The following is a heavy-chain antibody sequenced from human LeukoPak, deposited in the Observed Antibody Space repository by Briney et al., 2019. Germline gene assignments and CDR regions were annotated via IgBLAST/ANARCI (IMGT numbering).Heavy chain of an antibody. CDR2: ISRSGSTI. V-gene: IGHV3-48*03. J-gene: IGHJ3*02. D-gene: IGHD3-10*01. Sequence: PGASLTLSCAASGFTFSRYAISWVPQAPRKRLEWVSYISRSGSTIYYGESVKGRFTISRDNANNSLYLQMNSLRAEDTAVYYCASKEPMVRSYSAFDIWGQGTMVTVSS. CDR3: ASKEPMVRSYSAFDI. CDR1: GFTFSRYA.